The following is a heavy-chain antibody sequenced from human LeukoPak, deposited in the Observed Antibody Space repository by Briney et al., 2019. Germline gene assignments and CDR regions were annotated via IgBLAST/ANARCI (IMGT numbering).Heavy chain of an antibody. J-gene: IGHJ6*03. CDR2: ISSSSSYI. CDR1: GFTFSSYS. V-gene: IGHV3-21*01. Sequence: GGSLRLSCAASGFTFSSYSMNWVRQAPGKGLEWVAFISSSSSYIYYADLVKGRFTISRDNAKNSLYLQMISLRAEDTAVYYCAKDGGNYYDAGGSYLMRSYMDVWGKGTTVTVSS. D-gene: IGHD3-22*01. CDR3: AKDGGNYYDAGGSYLMRSYMDV.